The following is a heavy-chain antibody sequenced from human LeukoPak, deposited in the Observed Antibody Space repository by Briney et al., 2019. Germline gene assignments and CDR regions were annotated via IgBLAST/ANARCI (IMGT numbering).Heavy chain of an antibody. J-gene: IGHJ5*02. D-gene: IGHD5-18*01. Sequence: GGSRRLSCVGSGFTYTDYWMHWFRQAPAKGPVWVSRTNPDGTIIDYADSVKGRFSISRDNAKNLLYLQMNGLRADDTAVYYCAKDLTWNTADRWGQGILVTVSS. CDR3: AKDLTWNTADR. CDR1: GFTYTDYW. CDR2: TNPDGTII. V-gene: IGHV3-74*01.